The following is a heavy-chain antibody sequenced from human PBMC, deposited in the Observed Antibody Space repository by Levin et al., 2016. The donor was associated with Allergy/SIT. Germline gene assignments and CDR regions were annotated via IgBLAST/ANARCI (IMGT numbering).Heavy chain of an antibody. V-gene: IGHV4-59*01. CDR1: GGSISSYY. J-gene: IGHJ4*02. CDR2: IYYSGST. D-gene: IGHD6-19*01. Sequence: SETLSLTCTVSGGSISSYYWSWIRQPPGKGLEWIGYIYYSGSTNYNPSLKSRVTISVDTSKNQFSLKLSSVTAADTAVYYCAREGIAVAGFDYWGQGTLVTVSS. CDR3: AREGIAVAGFDY.